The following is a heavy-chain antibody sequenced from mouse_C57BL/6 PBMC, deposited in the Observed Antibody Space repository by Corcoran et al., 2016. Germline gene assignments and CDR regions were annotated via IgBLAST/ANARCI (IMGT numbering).Heavy chain of an antibody. J-gene: IGHJ2*01. Sequence: QVQLQQSGDELMKPGASVKLSCKATGYTFTGDWLEWVKQRPGHGLEWIGEILPGSGSTNYNEKFKGKATFTADTSSNTAYMQLSSLTTEDSAIYYCARRVYYYGSSNYFDYWGQGTTLTVSS. D-gene: IGHD1-1*01. CDR2: ILPGSGST. CDR1: GYTFTGDW. V-gene: IGHV1-9*01. CDR3: ARRVYYYGSSNYFDY.